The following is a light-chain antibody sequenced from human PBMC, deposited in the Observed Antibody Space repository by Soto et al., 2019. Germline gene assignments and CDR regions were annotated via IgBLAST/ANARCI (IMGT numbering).Light chain of an antibody. V-gene: IGKV1-27*01. CDR3: QLYNGTPRT. J-gene: IGKJ1*01. CDR1: QDISDH. CDR2: EAS. Sequence: DIQMTQSPSSLSASVGDRVTITCRASQDISDHLAWYQHKPGKVPKLLIYEASTLQSGVPSHFSGGGSGTDFTLTISSLQPEDVATYYCQLYNGTPRTSGQGTNVELK.